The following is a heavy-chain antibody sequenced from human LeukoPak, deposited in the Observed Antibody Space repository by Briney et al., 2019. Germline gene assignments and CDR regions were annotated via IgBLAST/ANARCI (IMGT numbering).Heavy chain of an antibody. Sequence: ASVKVSCKASGYTFTSYAMHWVRQAPGQRLEWMGWINAGNGNTKYSQEFQGRVTITRNTSISTAYMELSSLRSEDTAVYYCARGPGILYYYYYMDVWGKGTTVTVSS. V-gene: IGHV1-3*03. J-gene: IGHJ6*03. CDR2: INAGNGNT. CDR1: GYTFTSYA. D-gene: IGHD3-10*01. CDR3: ARGPGILYYYYYMDV.